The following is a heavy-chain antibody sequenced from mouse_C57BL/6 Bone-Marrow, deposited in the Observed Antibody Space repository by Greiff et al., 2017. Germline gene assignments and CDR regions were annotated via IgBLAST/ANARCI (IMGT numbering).Heavy chain of an antibody. J-gene: IGHJ1*03. CDR2: IYPGSGNT. CDR3: ARSFFITTVVATNNWYFDV. CDR1: GYTFTDYY. Sequence: QVQLQQSGAELVRPGASVKLSCKASGYTFTDYYINWVKQRPGQGLEWIARIYPGSGNTYYNEKFKGKATLTAEKSSSTAYMQLSSLTSEDSAVYFCARSFFITTVVATNNWYFDVWGTGTTVTVSS. D-gene: IGHD1-1*01. V-gene: IGHV1-76*01.